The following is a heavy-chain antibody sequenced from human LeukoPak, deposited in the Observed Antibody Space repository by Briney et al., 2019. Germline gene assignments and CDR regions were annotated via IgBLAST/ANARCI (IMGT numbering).Heavy chain of an antibody. V-gene: IGHV4-30-2*01. CDR2: IYHSGST. J-gene: IGHJ4*02. Sequence: SETLSLTCAVSGRSISSGGYSWSWIRQPPGKGLEWIGYIYHSGSTYYNPSLKSRVTISVDRSKNQFSLKLSSVTAADTAVYYCASNYYDSSGYPFDYWGQGTLVTVSS. D-gene: IGHD3-22*01. CDR3: ASNYYDSSGYPFDY. CDR1: GRSISSGGYS.